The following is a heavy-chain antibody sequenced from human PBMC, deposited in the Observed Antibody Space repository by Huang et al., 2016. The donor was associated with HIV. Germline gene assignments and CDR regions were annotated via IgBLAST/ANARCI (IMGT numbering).Heavy chain of an antibody. D-gene: IGHD3-16*01. CDR1: GGSFSDQI. V-gene: IGHV1-69*01. CDR2: TIPLLRAP. CDR3: AMSLRYQYDSRSYWGRYFDY. Sequence: QVQLEQSGPAVRKPGSSVKVSCQASGGSFSDQIIRWGRQAPGQRFEWMGGTIPLLRAPADAQEFKGRVTMTADESTATIYMELNILTSEDTAVYYCAMSLRYQYDSRSYWGRYFDYWGQGTLVTVSS. J-gene: IGHJ4*02.